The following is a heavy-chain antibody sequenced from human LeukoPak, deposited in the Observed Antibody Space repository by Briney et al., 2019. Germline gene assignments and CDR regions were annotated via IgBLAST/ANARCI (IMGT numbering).Heavy chain of an antibody. V-gene: IGHV3-20*04. D-gene: IGHD2-8*01. Sequence: PGGSLRLSCRDCGFTFDDYGMSWVRQARGKGLEWVSGINWDGGATFYAGSVKGRFTIYRDNDENSLYLQMNSLRAEDTAMYYCARDLSASWSNLGYWGQGTMVTVSS. J-gene: IGHJ4*02. CDR1: GFTFDDYG. CDR2: INWDGGAT. CDR3: ARDLSASWSNLGY.